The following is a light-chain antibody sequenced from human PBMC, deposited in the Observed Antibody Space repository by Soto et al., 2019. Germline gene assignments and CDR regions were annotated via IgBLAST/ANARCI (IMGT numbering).Light chain of an antibody. CDR2: SAT. CDR3: QQSYTAPH. V-gene: IGKV1-39*01. J-gene: IGKJ2*01. CDR1: QSIGSY. Sequence: DIQMTQSPSSMSASVGDRITITCRASQSIGSYLNWYQQKPGKSPKLLIHSATTLHGGVPSRFSGSESGTDCTLTITNLQPGDFATYYCQQSYTAPHFGQGTKLEIK.